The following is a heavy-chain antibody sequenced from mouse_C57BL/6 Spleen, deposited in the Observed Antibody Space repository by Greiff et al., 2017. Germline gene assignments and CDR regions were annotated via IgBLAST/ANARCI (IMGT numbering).Heavy chain of an antibody. D-gene: IGHD1-1*01. J-gene: IGHJ4*01. Sequence: EVQLVESEGGLVQPGSSMKLSCTASGFTFSDYYMAWVRQVPEKGLEWVANINYDGSSTYYLDSLKSRFIISRDNAKNILYLQMSSLKSEDTATYYCARAPYYGSSPWYAMDYWGQGTSVTVSS. CDR1: GFTFSDYY. CDR2: INYDGSST. V-gene: IGHV5-16*01. CDR3: ARAPYYGSSPWYAMDY.